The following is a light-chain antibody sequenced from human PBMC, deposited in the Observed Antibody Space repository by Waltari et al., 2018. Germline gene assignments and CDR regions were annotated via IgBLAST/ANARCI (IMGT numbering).Light chain of an antibody. CDR2: AAS. CDR3: QQSYS. J-gene: IGKJ5*01. CDR1: QSSSDY. Sequence: DLQMTQSPSSLSASVGDRVTITCRASQSSSDYLNWYQQNPGKAPKLLIYAASTLQSGVPSRCSGSGAGTDFALTISSLQPEDFATYYCQQSYSFGQGTRLEIK. V-gene: IGKV1-39*01.